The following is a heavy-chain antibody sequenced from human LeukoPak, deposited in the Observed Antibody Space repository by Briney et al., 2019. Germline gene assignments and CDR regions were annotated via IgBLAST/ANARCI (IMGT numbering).Heavy chain of an antibody. V-gene: IGHV3-21*01. D-gene: IGHD6-13*01. Sequence: GGSLRLSCAASAFTVSSTYMNWVRQAPGRGLEWVLSISSTTYYIYYADSVRGRFTISRDNAKISLYLQMNSLRAEDTAVYYCARAISPAGTYAFDYWGQGTLVTVSS. CDR3: ARAISPAGTYAFDY. J-gene: IGHJ4*02. CDR2: ISSTTYYI. CDR1: AFTVSSTY.